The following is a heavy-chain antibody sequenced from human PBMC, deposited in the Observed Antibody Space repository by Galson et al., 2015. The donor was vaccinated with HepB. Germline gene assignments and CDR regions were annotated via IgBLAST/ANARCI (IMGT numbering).Heavy chain of an antibody. D-gene: IGHD6-6*01. CDR1: GFTFSSYA. V-gene: IGHV3-30-3*01. Sequence: SLRLSCAASGFTFSSYAMHWVRQAPGKGLEWVAVISYDGSNKYYADSVKGRFTISRDNSKNTLYLQMNSLRAEDTAVYYCTRDGGGDSSSRFDYWGQGTLVTVSS. CDR2: ISYDGSNK. CDR3: TRDGGGDSSSRFDY. J-gene: IGHJ4*02.